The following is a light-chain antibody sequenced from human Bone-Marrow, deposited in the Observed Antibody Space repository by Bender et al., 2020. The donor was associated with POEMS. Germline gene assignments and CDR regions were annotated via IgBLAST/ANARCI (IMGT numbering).Light chain of an antibody. Sequence: QSALTQPASVSGSPGQSITISCTGSSSTIGTNFVHWYQQLPGTAPKLLIYRNNERPSGVPDRFSGSKSGTSASLAISGLRSEDEADYYCASWDDSLSGSYVFGTGTKVTVL. CDR3: ASWDDSLSGSYV. J-gene: IGLJ1*01. CDR2: RNN. V-gene: IGLV1-47*01. CDR1: SSTIGTNF.